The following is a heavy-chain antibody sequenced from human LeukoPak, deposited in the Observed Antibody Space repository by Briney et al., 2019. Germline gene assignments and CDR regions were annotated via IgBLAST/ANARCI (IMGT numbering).Heavy chain of an antibody. CDR3: ARDKGWSGHIKGDWFDP. CDR2: VYYSGST. D-gene: IGHD3-3*01. Sequence: GSLRLSCAASGFTFSSYAMSWIRQPPGKGLEWIGYVYYSGSTNYNPSLKSRVTISVDTSKNQFSLKLSSVTAADTAVYYCARDKGWSGHIKGDWFDPWGQGTLVTVSS. V-gene: IGHV4-59*01. J-gene: IGHJ5*02. CDR1: GFTFSSYA.